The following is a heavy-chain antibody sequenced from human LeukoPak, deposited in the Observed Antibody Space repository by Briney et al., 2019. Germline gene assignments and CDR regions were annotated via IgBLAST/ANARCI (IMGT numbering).Heavy chain of an antibody. J-gene: IGHJ4*02. CDR1: GGTFSSYA. D-gene: IGHD3-10*01. V-gene: IGHV1-69*13. CDR3: ARGNGYGSGSPD. Sequence: ASVKVSCKASGGTFSSYAISWVRQAPGQGLEWMGGIIPVFGTPKYAQKFQGRVTITADESTSTAYMELSSLRSEDTAVYYCARGNGYGSGSPDWGQGTLVTVSS. CDR2: IIPVFGTP.